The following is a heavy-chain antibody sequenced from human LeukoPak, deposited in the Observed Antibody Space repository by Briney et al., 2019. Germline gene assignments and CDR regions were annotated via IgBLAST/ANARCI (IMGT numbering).Heavy chain of an antibody. V-gene: IGHV3-7*03. CDR2: IKKDGSEK. Sequence: SGGSLRLSCAASGFTFSSYWMSWVRQAPGKGLEWVANIKKDGSEKYYVDSVKGRFTISRDNAKNSLYLQMNSLRAEDTAVYYCAREDDILTGPLPHWGQGTLVTVSS. J-gene: IGHJ4*02. CDR1: GFTFSSYW. D-gene: IGHD3-9*01. CDR3: AREDDILTGPLPH.